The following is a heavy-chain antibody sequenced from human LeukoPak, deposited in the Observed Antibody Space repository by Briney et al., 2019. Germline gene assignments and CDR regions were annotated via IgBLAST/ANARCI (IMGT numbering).Heavy chain of an antibody. J-gene: IGHJ4*02. D-gene: IGHD6-19*01. V-gene: IGHV4-39*01. Sequence: SETLSLTCTVSGGSISSSSYYWGWIRQPPGKGLEWIGSIYYSGSTYYNPPLKSQVTISVDTSKNQFSLKLSSVTAADTAVYYCARGEQWLMYYFDYWGQGTLVTVSS. CDR1: GGSISSSSYY. CDR3: ARGEQWLMYYFDY. CDR2: IYYSGST.